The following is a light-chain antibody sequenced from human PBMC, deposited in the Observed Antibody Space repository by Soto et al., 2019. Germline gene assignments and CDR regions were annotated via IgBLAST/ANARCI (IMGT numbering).Light chain of an antibody. V-gene: IGKV1-5*01. Sequence: DILMTQSPSILSASVGDTVTITCRASQSISKWVAWYQQRAGKAPTALIFDASNSEKGVPSRFSGSGSGTEFNLIISGLQPEDFATYYCHQYDSYPYTFGQGTKLEI. CDR2: DAS. J-gene: IGKJ2*01. CDR3: HQYDSYPYT. CDR1: QSISKW.